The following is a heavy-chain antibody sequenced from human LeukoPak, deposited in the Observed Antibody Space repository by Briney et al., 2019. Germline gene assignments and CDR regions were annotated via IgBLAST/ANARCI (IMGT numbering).Heavy chain of an antibody. CDR3: ARKRYSGSYVDY. D-gene: IGHD1-26*01. Sequence: ASVKVSCKVSGYTLTELSIHWVRQAPVKGLEWMGGFDPENGETIYAQKFQGRVTMTRDTSISTAYMELSRLRSDDTAVYYCARKRYSGSYVDYWGQGTLVTVSS. V-gene: IGHV1-24*01. CDR2: FDPENGET. CDR1: GYTLTELS. J-gene: IGHJ4*02.